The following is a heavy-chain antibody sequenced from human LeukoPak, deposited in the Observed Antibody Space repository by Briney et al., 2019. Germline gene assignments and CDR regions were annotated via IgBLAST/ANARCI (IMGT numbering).Heavy chain of an antibody. CDR3: ARNDFWSGYYSPSDYYYYMDV. J-gene: IGHJ6*03. V-gene: IGHV1-69*05. CDR2: LIPIFGTA. D-gene: IGHD3-3*01. CDR1: GGTFSSYA. Sequence: GASVKVSCKASGGTFSSYAISWVRQAPGQGLEWMGGLIPIFGTANYAQKFQGRVTITTDESTSTAYMELSSLRSEDTAVYYCARNDFWSGYYSPSDYYYYMDVWGKGTTVTVSS.